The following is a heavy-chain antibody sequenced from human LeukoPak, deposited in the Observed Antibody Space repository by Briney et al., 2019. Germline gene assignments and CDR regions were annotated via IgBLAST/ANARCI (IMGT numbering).Heavy chain of an antibody. J-gene: IGHJ4*02. V-gene: IGHV4-30-4*08. CDR2: IYYSGST. CDR3: AGVSIAAAGPPDY. D-gene: IGHD6-13*01. CDR1: AGSISSGDYY. Sequence: PSETLSRTCTVSAGSISSGDYYWSWIRQPPGKGLGRIGYIYYSGSTYYNPTLKSRVTISVDTSKNQFSLKLSSVTAADTAVYYCAGVSIAAAGPPDYWGQGTLVTVSS.